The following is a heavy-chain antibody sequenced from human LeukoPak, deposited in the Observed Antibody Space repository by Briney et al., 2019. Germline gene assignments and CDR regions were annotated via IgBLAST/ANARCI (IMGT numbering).Heavy chain of an antibody. Sequence: PSETLSLTCTVSGGSISSGGYFWSWVRQHPGKGLEWIGYISHSGSTYYNPSLKSRVTISLDTSKDRFSLRLSSVTAADTAVYYRARDLWFGEYNWFDPWGQGTLVTVSS. D-gene: IGHD3-10*01. CDR1: GGSISSGGYF. CDR2: ISHSGST. V-gene: IGHV4-31*03. J-gene: IGHJ5*02. CDR3: ARDLWFGEYNWFDP.